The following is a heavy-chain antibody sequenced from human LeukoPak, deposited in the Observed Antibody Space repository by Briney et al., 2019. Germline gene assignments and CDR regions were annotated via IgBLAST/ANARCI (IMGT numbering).Heavy chain of an antibody. V-gene: IGHV4-4*07. Sequence: TSETLSLTCTVSGGSISSYYWSWIRQPAGKGLEWIGRIYTSGSTNYNPSLKSRVTMSVDTSKNQFSLKLSSVTAADTAVYYCARSENYGVYGTYWYFDLWGRGALVTVSS. D-gene: IGHD5/OR15-5a*01. CDR1: GGSISSYY. CDR3: ARSENYGVYGTYWYFDL. CDR2: IYTSGST. J-gene: IGHJ2*01.